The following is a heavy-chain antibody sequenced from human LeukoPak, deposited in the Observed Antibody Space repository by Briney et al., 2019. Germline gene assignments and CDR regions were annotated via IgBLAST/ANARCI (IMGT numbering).Heavy chain of an antibody. D-gene: IGHD3-3*01. J-gene: IGHJ3*02. CDR2: IYYSGST. V-gene: IGHV4-39*01. CDR3: ARLEFRYYDFWSGYLGYAFDI. CDR1: GVSISSSSYY. Sequence: PSETLSLTCTVSGVSISSSSYYWGWIRQPPGKGLEWIGSIYYSGSTYYNPSLKSRVTISVDTSKNQFSLKLSSVTAADTAVYYCARLEFRYYDFWSGYLGYAFDIWGQGTMVTVSS.